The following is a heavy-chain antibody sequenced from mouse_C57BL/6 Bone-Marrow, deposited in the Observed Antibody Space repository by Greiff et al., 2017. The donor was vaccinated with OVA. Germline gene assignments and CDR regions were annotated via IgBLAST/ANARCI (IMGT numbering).Heavy chain of an antibody. CDR3: ASSLTTASNFDV. CDR1: GYTFTSYW. V-gene: IGHV1-7*01. CDR2: INPSSGYT. Sequence: QVQLKQSGAELAKPGASVKLSCKASGYTFTSYWMHWVKQRPGQGLEWIGYINPSSGYTKYNQKFKDKATLTADKSSSTAYMQLSSLTYEDSAVYYCASSLTTASNFDVWGTGTTVTVSS. D-gene: IGHD1-2*01. J-gene: IGHJ1*03.